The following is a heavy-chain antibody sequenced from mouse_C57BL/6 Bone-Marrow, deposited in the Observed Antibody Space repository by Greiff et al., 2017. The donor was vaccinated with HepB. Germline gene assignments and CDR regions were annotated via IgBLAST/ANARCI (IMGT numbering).Heavy chain of an antibody. J-gene: IGHJ4*01. D-gene: IGHD3-2*02. Sequence: DVQLQQSGTVLARPGASVKMSCKTSGYTFTSYWMHGVKKRPGQGLEWIGAIYPGNSDTSYNQKFKGKAKLTAVTSASTAYMELSSLTNEDSAVYYCTREDSSGYVGAMDYWGQGTSVTVSS. CDR1: GYTFTSYW. CDR3: TREDSSGYVGAMDY. V-gene: IGHV1-5*01. CDR2: IYPGNSDT.